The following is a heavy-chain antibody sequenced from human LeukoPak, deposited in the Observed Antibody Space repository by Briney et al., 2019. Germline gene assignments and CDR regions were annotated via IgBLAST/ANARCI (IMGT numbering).Heavy chain of an antibody. CDR2: ISWNSGSI. Sequence: GGSLRLSCTASKFTFDDYAMHWVRQGPGKGLEWVSGISWNSGSIGYVDSVKGRFTISRDNAKNSLYLQMNSLRAEDTALYYCAKDRSGRFDYWGQGTLVTVSS. CDR3: AKDRSGRFDY. D-gene: IGHD6-19*01. CDR1: KFTFDDYA. J-gene: IGHJ4*02. V-gene: IGHV3-9*01.